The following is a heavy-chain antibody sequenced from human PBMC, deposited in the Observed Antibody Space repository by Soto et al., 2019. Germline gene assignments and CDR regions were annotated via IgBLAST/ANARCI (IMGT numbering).Heavy chain of an antibody. J-gene: IGHJ4*02. CDR1: GFTFSSYA. Sequence: QVQLVESGGGVVKPGRSLRLSCAASGFTFSSYAMHWVRQAPGKGLEWVAVISYDGSNKYYADSVKGRFTISRDNSKNTLYMQMSSLRSEATAVYYCARDPRSGGSYVGVFHLDYWGQGTLVTVSS. CDR2: ISYDGSNK. CDR3: ARDPRSGGSYVGVFHLDY. V-gene: IGHV3-30-3*01. D-gene: IGHD2-15*01.